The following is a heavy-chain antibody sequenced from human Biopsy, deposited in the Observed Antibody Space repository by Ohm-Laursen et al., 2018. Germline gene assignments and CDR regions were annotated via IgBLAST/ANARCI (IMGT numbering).Heavy chain of an antibody. D-gene: IGHD6-19*01. Sequence: SAKPSCNTSRYTFTSYYIHWVPQAPGQGLEWMASINPSGGSTTYAQRFQGRLIMTRDTSTSSIYMELSSLRSEDTAIYFCARAVAGTGGVFDSWGQGTLVTVSS. J-gene: IGHJ4*02. CDR3: ARAVAGTGGVFDS. CDR1: RYTFTSYY. CDR2: INPSGGST. V-gene: IGHV1-46*01.